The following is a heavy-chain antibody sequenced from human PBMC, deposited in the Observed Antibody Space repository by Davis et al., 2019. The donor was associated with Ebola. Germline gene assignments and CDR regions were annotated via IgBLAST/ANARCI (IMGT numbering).Heavy chain of an antibody. CDR1: GFTFSNYD. CDR3: VGDGSSTSSDY. Sequence: GESLKISCAASGFTFSNYDMKWVRQAPGKGLEWVSSISSSGSYIYYADSVKGRFTISRDNAKNSLSLQMNSLRDDDTAVYYCVGDGSSTSSDYWGQGTLVTVSS. J-gene: IGHJ4*02. V-gene: IGHV3-21*01. D-gene: IGHD6-6*01. CDR2: ISSSGSYI.